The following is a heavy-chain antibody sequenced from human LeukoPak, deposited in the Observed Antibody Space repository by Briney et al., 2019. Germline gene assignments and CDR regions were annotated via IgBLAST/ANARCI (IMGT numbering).Heavy chain of an antibody. D-gene: IGHD6-13*01. J-gene: IGHJ4*02. CDR1: GSTFTSYS. CDR2: INPSGGST. CDR3: AREPESIAEADEMGDYFDY. V-gene: IGHV1-46*01. Sequence: AASVKVSCKASGSTFTSYSMHGVRQAPGQGLEWMGIINPSGGSTSYAQKFQGRVTMTRDTSTSTVYMELSSLRSEDTAVYYWAREPESIAEADEMGDYFDYWGQGTLVTVSS.